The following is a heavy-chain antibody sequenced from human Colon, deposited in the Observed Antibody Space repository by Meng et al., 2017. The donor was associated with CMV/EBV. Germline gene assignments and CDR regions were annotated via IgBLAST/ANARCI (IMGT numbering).Heavy chain of an antibody. V-gene: IGHV4-39*07. D-gene: IGHD5-24*01. CDR1: GDSISGRSYY. CDR2: IYYTGND. J-gene: IGHJ2*01. Sequence: QVHLQEQGPGLVKPSETLSLTCTVSGDSISGRSYYWGWIRQPPGKGLEWIASIYYTGNDYHNPSLKSRVTISIDTSNNQFSLRLTSVTAADTAVYYCARMALHWYFDLWGRGTLVTVSS. CDR3: ARMALHWYFDL.